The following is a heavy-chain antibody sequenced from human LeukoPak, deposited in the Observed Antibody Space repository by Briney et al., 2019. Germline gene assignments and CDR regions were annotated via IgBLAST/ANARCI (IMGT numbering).Heavy chain of an antibody. Sequence: LRLSCAASGFTFSSYAMSWVRQPPGKGLEWIGYIYYIGNTYYNPSLKSRVAILIDTSKNQFSLKLSSVTAADTAVYSCARAARTSIFGVIITPFDYWGHGTLVTVSS. CDR2: IYYIGNT. CDR3: ARAARTSIFGVIITPFDY. CDR1: GFTFSSYA. J-gene: IGHJ4*01. V-gene: IGHV4-30-4*08. D-gene: IGHD3-3*01.